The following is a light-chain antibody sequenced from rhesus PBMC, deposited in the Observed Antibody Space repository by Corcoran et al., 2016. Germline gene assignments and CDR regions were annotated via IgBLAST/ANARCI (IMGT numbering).Light chain of an antibody. CDR3: QHYYDNPYS. J-gene: IGKJ2*01. Sequence: DIQMTQSPSSLSASVGDTVTITCRASQSISSWLAWYQQKPGKAPQLLIYAASSLQTGIPSRFSGSVSGTDCTLNISSLQPEDSAAYYYQHYYDNPYSFGQGTKVESK. V-gene: IGKV1-22*01. CDR1: QSISSW. CDR2: AAS.